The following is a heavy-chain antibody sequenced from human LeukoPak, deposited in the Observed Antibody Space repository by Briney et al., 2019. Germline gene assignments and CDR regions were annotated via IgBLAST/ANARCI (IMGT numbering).Heavy chain of an antibody. CDR3: ARVDRDGFRTRNYGMDV. CDR2: ISAYNGNT. J-gene: IGHJ6*02. D-gene: IGHD5-24*01. CDR1: GYTFTSYG. Sequence: ASVKVSCKASGYTFTSYGISWVRQAPGQGLEWMGWISAYNGNTNYAQKPQGRVTMTTDTSTSTAYMELRSLRSDDTAVYYCARVDRDGFRTRNYGMDVWGQGTTVTVSS. V-gene: IGHV1-18*01.